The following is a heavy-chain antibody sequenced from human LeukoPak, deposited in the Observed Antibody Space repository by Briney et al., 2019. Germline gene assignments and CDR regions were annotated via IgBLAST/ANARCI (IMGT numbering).Heavy chain of an antibody. J-gene: IGHJ5*02. V-gene: IGHV1-18*01. CDR3: ARDYGDYEGFNWFDP. CDR2: ISAYNGNT. Sequence: GASVKVSCKASGYTFTSYGISWVRQAPRQGLEWMGWISAYNGNTNYAQKLQGRVTMTTDTSTSTAYMELRSLRSEDTAVYYCARDYGDYEGFNWFDPWGQGTLVTVSS. CDR1: GYTFTSYG. D-gene: IGHD4-17*01.